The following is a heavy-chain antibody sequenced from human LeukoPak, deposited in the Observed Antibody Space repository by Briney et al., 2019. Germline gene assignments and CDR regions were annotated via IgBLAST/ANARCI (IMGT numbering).Heavy chain of an antibody. CDR1: GSTFSSYW. CDR2: IKQDGSEK. Sequence: ASLRLSSAASGSTFSSYWMKWVRQAPGKGLEWVPSIKQDGSEKYYVDSVKARFTISTDNAQNSLYLQMNSLRAEDTAVYYCARDISQLERPDAFDIWGQGTMVPVSS. CDR3: ARDISQLERPDAFDI. V-gene: IGHV3-7*01. J-gene: IGHJ3*02. D-gene: IGHD1-1*01.